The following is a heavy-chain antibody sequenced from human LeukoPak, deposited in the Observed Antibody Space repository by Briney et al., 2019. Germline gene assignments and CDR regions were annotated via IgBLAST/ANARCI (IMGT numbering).Heavy chain of an antibody. J-gene: IGHJ4*02. CDR1: GGSFSAYY. Sequence: SETLSLTCAVYGGSFSAYYWNWIRQPPGKGLEWIGEINHSGSTNYNPSLKSRVTISVDTSKNQFSLKLSSVTAADTAVYYCARGTWGYDFWSGYYGAGRYFDYWGQGTLVTVSS. CDR2: INHSGST. CDR3: ARGTWGYDFWSGYYGAGRYFDY. V-gene: IGHV4-34*01. D-gene: IGHD3-3*01.